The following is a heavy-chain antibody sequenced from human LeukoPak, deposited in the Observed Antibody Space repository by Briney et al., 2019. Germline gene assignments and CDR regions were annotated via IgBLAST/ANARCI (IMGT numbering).Heavy chain of an antibody. CDR2: IYYSGST. Sequence: SETLSLTCTVSGGSISSYYWSWIRQPPGKGLEWIGYIYYSGSTNYNPSLKSRATISVDTSKNQFSLKLSSVTAADTAVYYCARYIGSGSYYNAIDYWGQGTLVTVSS. CDR1: GGSISSYY. J-gene: IGHJ4*02. D-gene: IGHD3-10*01. CDR3: ARYIGSGSYYNAIDY. V-gene: IGHV4-59*13.